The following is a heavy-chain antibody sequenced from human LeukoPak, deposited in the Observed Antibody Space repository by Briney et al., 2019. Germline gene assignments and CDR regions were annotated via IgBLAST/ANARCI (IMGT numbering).Heavy chain of an antibody. CDR2: IKSKISGGTT. CDR1: GFTVNNAW. J-gene: IGHJ3*01. Sequence: PGGSLRLSCAAFGFTVNNAWMYWVRQAPGKGLEWVGRIKSKISGGTTDYAAPVKGRFTISRDDSKNTLYLQMNSLKTEDTAVYYCTTDAPYYYGSGTKTDAFDLWGQGTMVTVSS. CDR3: TTDAPYYYGSGTKTDAFDL. V-gene: IGHV3-15*01. D-gene: IGHD3-10*01.